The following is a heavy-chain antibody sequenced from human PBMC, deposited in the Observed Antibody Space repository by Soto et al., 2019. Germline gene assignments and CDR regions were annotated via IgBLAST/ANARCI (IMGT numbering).Heavy chain of an antibody. D-gene: IGHD3-9*01. CDR2: ISYDGSNK. CDR3: AKDRRVYDILTGYSYYYYGMDV. Sequence: QVQLVESGGGVVQPGRSLRLSCAASGFTFSSYSMHWVRQAPGKGLEWVAVISYDGSNKYYADSVKGRFTISRDNSKNTLYLQMNSLRAEDTAVYYCAKDRRVYDILTGYSYYYYGMDVWGQGTTVTVSS. CDR1: GFTFSSYS. V-gene: IGHV3-30*18. J-gene: IGHJ6*02.